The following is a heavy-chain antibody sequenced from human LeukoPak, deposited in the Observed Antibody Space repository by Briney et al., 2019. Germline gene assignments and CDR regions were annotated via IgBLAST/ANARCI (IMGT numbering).Heavy chain of an antibody. J-gene: IGHJ4*02. Sequence: SETLSLTCTVSGGSISSYYWSWIRQPAGKGLEWIGRIYTSGSTNYNPSLKSRVTMSVDTSKNQFSLKLSSVTAADTAVYYCATMGDYYDSSDYYFFDYWGQGTLVTVSS. V-gene: IGHV4-4*07. CDR1: GGSISSYY. D-gene: IGHD3-22*01. CDR3: ATMGDYYDSSDYYFFDY. CDR2: IYTSGST.